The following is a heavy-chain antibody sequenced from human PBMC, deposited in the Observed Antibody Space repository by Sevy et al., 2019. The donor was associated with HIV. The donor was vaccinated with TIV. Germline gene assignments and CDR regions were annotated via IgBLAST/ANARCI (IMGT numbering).Heavy chain of an antibody. V-gene: IGHV1-18*01. CDR2: ISGYSGNT. CDR3: ARGRGYFDY. CDR1: GYTFTTNA. Sequence: ASVKVSCKASGYTFTTNAISWVRQTPGQGLEWMGWISGYSGNTNYAQHLQGRVTMTTDTSTSTAYMELRSLRSVDTAVYYCARGRGYFDYWGQGTLVTVSS. J-gene: IGHJ4*02.